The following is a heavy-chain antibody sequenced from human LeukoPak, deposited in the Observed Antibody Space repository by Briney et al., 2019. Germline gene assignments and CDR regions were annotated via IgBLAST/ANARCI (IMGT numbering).Heavy chain of an antibody. J-gene: IGHJ1*01. D-gene: IGHD3-22*01. Sequence: GGSLRLSCAASGFTFSSYAMHWVRQAPGKGLEWVAVISYDGSNKYYADSVKGRFTISRDNSKNTLYLQMNSLRAEDTAVYYCATSNYHDSSGFHFQNWGQGTLVTVSS. CDR3: ATSNYHDSSGFHFQN. V-gene: IGHV3-30*14. CDR1: GFTFSSYA. CDR2: ISYDGSNK.